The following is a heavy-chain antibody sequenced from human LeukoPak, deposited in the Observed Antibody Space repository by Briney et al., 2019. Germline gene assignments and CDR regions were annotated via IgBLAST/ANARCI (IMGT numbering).Heavy chain of an antibody. CDR2: ISWNSGTI. V-gene: IGHV3-9*01. D-gene: IGHD6-19*01. Sequence: HPGGSLRLSCAGSGFIFNNYAMHWVRKPPGKGLEWVSGISWNSGTIDYADSVRGRFTISRDNDKNSLYLQMDSLRVEDTAFYYCAKDNRRHYTSGPNPDSLHWGQGALVTVSP. CDR1: GFIFNNYA. CDR3: AKDNRRHYTSGPNPDSLH. J-gene: IGHJ4*02.